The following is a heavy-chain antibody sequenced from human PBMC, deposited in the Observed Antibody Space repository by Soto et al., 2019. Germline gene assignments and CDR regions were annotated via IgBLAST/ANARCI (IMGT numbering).Heavy chain of an antibody. CDR1: VGSISGYY. CDR2: IYSDGTT. Sequence: SETLSLTCTVSVGSISGYYWSWVRQPAGKGLEWVGRIYSDGTTNYSPSLKSRVTMSLDTSKDQFSLHLNSVTAADTAVYYCSRVGCSNSKCYTRGMDVWGQGTTVTVSS. V-gene: IGHV4-4*07. J-gene: IGHJ6*02. D-gene: IGHD2-2*01. CDR3: SRVGCSNSKCYTRGMDV.